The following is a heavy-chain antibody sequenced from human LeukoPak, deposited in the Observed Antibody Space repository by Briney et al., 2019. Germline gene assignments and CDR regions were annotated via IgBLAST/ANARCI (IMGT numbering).Heavy chain of an antibody. V-gene: IGHV3-53*01. J-gene: IGHJ4*02. D-gene: IGHD3-3*01. Sequence: PGGSLRLSCAASGFTVSTNCMTWVRQAPGKGLEWVSTIYSGGTTYYADSVKGRFTISRDNARNSVFLQMNSLEAEDTAVYYCARSFYDFVDNWGQGTLVTVSS. CDR2: IYSGGTT. CDR3: ARSFYDFVDN. CDR1: GFTVSTNC.